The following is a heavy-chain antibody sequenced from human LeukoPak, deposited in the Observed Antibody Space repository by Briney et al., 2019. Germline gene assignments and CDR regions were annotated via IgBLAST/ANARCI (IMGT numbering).Heavy chain of an antibody. V-gene: IGHV3-15*01. CDR2: IKSKTDGGTT. CDR1: GFTFRNAW. D-gene: IGHD4-17*01. Sequence: GGSLRLSCAASGFTFRNAWMSWVRQAPGRGLEWVGRIKSKTDGGTTDYAAPVKGRFTISRDDSKNTLYLQMNSLKTEDTAVYYCAKDGIFDYGVLWFDYWGQGTLVTVSS. J-gene: IGHJ4*02. CDR3: AKDGIFDYGVLWFDY.